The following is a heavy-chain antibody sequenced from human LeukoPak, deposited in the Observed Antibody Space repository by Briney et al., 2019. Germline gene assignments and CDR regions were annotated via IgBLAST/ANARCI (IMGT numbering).Heavy chain of an antibody. V-gene: IGHV3-23*01. Sequence: GGSLRLSCAASGFTFSSYAMSWVCQAPGKGLEWVSAISGSGGSTYYADSVKGRFTISRDNSKNTLYLQMNSLRAEDTAVYYCAKRTSSNYGMDVWGQGTTVTVSS. D-gene: IGHD2-2*01. CDR1: GFTFSSYA. J-gene: IGHJ6*02. CDR2: ISGSGGST. CDR3: AKRTSSNYGMDV.